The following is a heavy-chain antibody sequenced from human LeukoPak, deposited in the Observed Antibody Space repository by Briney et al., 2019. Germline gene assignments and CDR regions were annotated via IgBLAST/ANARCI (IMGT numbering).Heavy chain of an antibody. Sequence: AAVKVSCKASGYTFTSYYMHWVRQAPGQGLEWMGIINPSGGSTSYAQKFQGRVTMTRDMSTSTVYMELSSLGSEDTAVYYCAREMTTAAGTDNSDYWGQGTLVTVSS. CDR3: AREMTTAAGTDNSDY. CDR1: GYTFTSYY. D-gene: IGHD6-13*01. V-gene: IGHV1-46*01. J-gene: IGHJ4*02. CDR2: INPSGGST.